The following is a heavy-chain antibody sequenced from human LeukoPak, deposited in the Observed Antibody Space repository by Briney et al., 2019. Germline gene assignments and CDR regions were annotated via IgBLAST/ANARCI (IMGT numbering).Heavy chain of an antibody. D-gene: IGHD6-19*01. CDR2: IHYSGIT. Sequence: SETLSLTCTVSGGSISSYYWSWIRQSPGKGLEWIGYIHYSGITNYNLSLKSRVTIFLDTSKNQFSLRLRSVTAADTAVYYCVYSSGWTNFYYYGMDVWGQGTTVTVSS. CDR3: VYSSGWTNFYYYGMDV. J-gene: IGHJ6*02. CDR1: GGSISSYY. V-gene: IGHV4-59*01.